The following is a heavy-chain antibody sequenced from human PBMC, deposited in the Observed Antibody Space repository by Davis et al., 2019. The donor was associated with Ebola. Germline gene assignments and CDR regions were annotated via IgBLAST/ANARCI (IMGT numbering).Heavy chain of an antibody. CDR3: ARGGSSSGWYSLRSPKYFQH. V-gene: IGHV4-34*01. CDR1: GGSFSGYY. CDR2: INHSGST. Sequence: PSETLSLTCAVYGGSFSGYYWSWIRQPPGKGLEWIGEINHSGSTNYNPSLKSRVTISVDTSKNQFSLKLSSVTAADTAVYYCARGGSSSGWYSLRSPKYFQHWGQGTLVTVSS. J-gene: IGHJ1*01. D-gene: IGHD6-19*01.